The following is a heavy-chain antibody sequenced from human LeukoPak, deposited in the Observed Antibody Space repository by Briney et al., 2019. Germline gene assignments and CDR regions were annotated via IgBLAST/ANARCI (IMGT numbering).Heavy chain of an antibody. CDR2: IKQDGSAK. Sequence: PGGSLRLSCAASGCTFSNYWMNWVRQAPGKGLEWVANIKQDGSAKYYVDSVKGRFTISRDNAKNSLYLQMNSLGAEDTAVYYCARTIREQWLTIDYWGQGTLVTFSS. CDR1: GCTFSNYW. CDR3: ARTIREQWLTIDY. D-gene: IGHD6-19*01. J-gene: IGHJ4*02. V-gene: IGHV3-7*04.